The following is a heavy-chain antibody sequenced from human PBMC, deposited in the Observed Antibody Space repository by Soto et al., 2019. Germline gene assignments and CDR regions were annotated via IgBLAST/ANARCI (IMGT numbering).Heavy chain of an antibody. CDR3: AHIDPEIVTVGGHGGFDY. Sequence: QITLKESGPTLVRPPQTLTLTCTFSGFSLTSGVGVGWIRQPPGKALEWLALIYWDDDKRYSPSLKNRLTITKDTSKNQVVLTMTNLGTVDTATYFCAHIDPEIVTVGGHGGFDYWGQGTLVTVSS. CDR2: IYWDDDK. V-gene: IGHV2-5*02. D-gene: IGHD5-12*01. CDR1: GFSLTSGVG. J-gene: IGHJ4*02.